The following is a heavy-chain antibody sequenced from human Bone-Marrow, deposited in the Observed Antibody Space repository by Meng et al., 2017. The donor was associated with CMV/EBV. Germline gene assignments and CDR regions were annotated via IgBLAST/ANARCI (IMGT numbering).Heavy chain of an antibody. V-gene: IGHV2-26*01. D-gene: IGHD3-3*01. CDR3: ARIGPSDYDFWSGEPRYCFDY. Sequence: SGPTLVKPTETLTLTCTVSGFSLSNARMGVSWIRQPPGKALEWLAHIFSNDEKSYSTSLKSRLTISKDTSKSQVVLTMTNMDPVDTATYYCARIGPSDYDFWSGEPRYCFDYWGQGTLVTVSS. CDR2: IFSNDEK. CDR1: GFSLSNARMG. J-gene: IGHJ4*02.